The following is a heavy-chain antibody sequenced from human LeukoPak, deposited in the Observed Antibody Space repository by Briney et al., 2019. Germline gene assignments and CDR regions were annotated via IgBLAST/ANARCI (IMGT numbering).Heavy chain of an antibody. J-gene: IGHJ4*02. D-gene: IGHD2-15*01. CDR1: GGSISSYY. CDR3: AIDTGTTKVLLAARFDY. V-gene: IGHV4-59*01. CDR2: IYYSGST. Sequence: SETLSLTCTVSGGSISSYYWSWIRQPPGKGLEWIGYIYYSGSTNYNPSLKSRVTISVDTSKNQFSLRLNSVTAADTAVYYCAIDTGTTKVLLAARFDYWGQGTLVTVSS.